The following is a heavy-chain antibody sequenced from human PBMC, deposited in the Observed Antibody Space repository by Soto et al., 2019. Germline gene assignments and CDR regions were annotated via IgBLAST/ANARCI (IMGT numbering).Heavy chain of an antibody. CDR3: ARDNSESNSWWFDP. CDR2: INPSGVST. D-gene: IGHD1-26*01. CDR1: GFTFSRYY. Sequence: ASVKVSCKASGFTFSRYYMHWVRQAPGQGLEWMGLINPSGVSTNYAQKFQGRVTLTRDTSTSTVSMELSSLRSEDTAVYYCARDNSESNSWWFDPWGQGTLVTVSS. V-gene: IGHV1-46*01. J-gene: IGHJ5*02.